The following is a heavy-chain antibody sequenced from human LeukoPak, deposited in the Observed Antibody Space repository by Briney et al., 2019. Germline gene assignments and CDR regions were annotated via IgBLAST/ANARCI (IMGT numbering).Heavy chain of an antibody. V-gene: IGHV4-59*01. J-gene: IGHJ4*02. CDR2: IYYSGST. D-gene: IGHD3-22*01. CDR3: ARGLGSGYHEENFDY. Sequence: KPSETLSLTCTVSGGSISSYYWSWIRQPPGKGLEWIGYIYYSGSTNYNTSLKSRVTISVDTSKNQFSLKLSSVTAADTAVYYCARGLGSGYHEENFDYWGQGTLVTVSS. CDR1: GGSISSYY.